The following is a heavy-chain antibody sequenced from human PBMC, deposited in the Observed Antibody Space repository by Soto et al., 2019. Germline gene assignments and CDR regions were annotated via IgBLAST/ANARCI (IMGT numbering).Heavy chain of an antibody. CDR3: ARGERITIFLDY. Sequence: PSETLSLTCTVSGGSISSGDYYWSWIRQPPGKGPEWIGYIYYSGSTYYNPSLKSRVTISVDTSKNQFSLKLSSVTAADTAVYYCARGERITIFLDYWGQGTLVTVSS. CDR2: IYYSGST. D-gene: IGHD3-9*01. J-gene: IGHJ4*02. CDR1: GGSISSGDYY. V-gene: IGHV4-30-4*01.